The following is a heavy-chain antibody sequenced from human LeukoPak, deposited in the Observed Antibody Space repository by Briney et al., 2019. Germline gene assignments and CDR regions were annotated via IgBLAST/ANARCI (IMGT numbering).Heavy chain of an antibody. Sequence: GGSLTLSCAASGFTFSSNSMNWVRQAPGKGLEWVSSISSSSSYIYYADSVKGRFTISRDSAKNSLYLQMNSLRAEDTAVYYCARDRYDFWSGYYPHGAFDIWGQGTMVTVSS. CDR1: GFTFSSNS. CDR3: ARDRYDFWSGYYPHGAFDI. D-gene: IGHD3-3*01. J-gene: IGHJ3*02. CDR2: ISSSSSYI. V-gene: IGHV3-21*01.